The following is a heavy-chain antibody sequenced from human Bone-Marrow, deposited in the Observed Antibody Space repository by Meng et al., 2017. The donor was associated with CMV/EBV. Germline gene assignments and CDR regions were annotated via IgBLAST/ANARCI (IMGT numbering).Heavy chain of an antibody. J-gene: IGHJ4*02. CDR2: VYYRGNT. V-gene: IGHV4-39*07. D-gene: IGHD3-22*01. CDR1: GDSIGSSGYY. CDR3: AWYDRRRGY. Sequence: GSLRLSCNVSGDSIGSSGYYWAWIRQPPGKGLEWIGNVYYRGNTYYNPSLRSRVTISLDTSNNQFSLSLSSVTAAGTAVYYCAWYDRRRGYWGQGTLVTVSS.